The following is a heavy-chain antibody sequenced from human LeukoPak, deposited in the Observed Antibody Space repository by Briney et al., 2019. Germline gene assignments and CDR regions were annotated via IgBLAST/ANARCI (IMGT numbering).Heavy chain of an antibody. CDR1: GFTFSSYA. V-gene: IGHV3-23*01. J-gene: IGHJ4*02. CDR2: ISGSGGST. Sequence: GGSLRLSCAASGFTFSSYAMSWVRQAPGKGLEWVSAISGSGGSTYYADSVKGRFTISRDNSRNTLYLQMNSLRAEDTAVYYCAKDHITYCSSTSCYFDYWGQGTLVTVSS. D-gene: IGHD2-2*01. CDR3: AKDHITYCSSTSCYFDY.